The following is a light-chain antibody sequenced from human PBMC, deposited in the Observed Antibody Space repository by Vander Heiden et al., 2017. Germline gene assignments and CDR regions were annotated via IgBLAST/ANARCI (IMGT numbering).Light chain of an antibody. CDR2: AAS. CDR1: QAISSW. Sequence: DIQMTQSPSSVSESVGDRVTLTCRASQAISSWVAWYQHKPGKAPKLLIYAASTLQSGVPSRCSGSGSGTEFTLTISSLQPEDVATYFCQQAHSTPLTFGAGTKVEIK. V-gene: IGKV1-12*01. CDR3: QQAHSTPLT. J-gene: IGKJ4*01.